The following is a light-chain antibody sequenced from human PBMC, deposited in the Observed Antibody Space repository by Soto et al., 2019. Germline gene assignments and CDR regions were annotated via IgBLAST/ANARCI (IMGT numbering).Light chain of an antibody. Sequence: DIQMTQSPSSLSASVGDRVTITCRASQSISSNLNWYQQKPGKAPKLLIYAASSLQSGVPSRFSGSGSGTEFTLTISSLQPDDFATYYCQQYNSYSITFGQGTRLEIK. J-gene: IGKJ5*01. CDR1: QSISSN. CDR3: QQYNSYSIT. V-gene: IGKV1-39*01. CDR2: AAS.